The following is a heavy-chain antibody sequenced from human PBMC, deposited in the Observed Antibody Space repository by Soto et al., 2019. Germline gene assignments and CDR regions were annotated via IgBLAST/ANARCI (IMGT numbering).Heavy chain of an antibody. CDR3: ARDLWEQLVRTWFPMDV. CDR2: ISYDGSNK. Sequence: GGSLRLSCAASGFTFSSYAMHWVRQAPGKGLEWVAVISYDGSNKYYADSVKGRFTISRDNSKNTLYLQMNSLRAEDTAVYYCARDLWEQLVRTWFPMDVWGQGTTVTVSS. CDR1: GFTFSSYA. V-gene: IGHV3-30-3*01. J-gene: IGHJ6*02. D-gene: IGHD6-6*01.